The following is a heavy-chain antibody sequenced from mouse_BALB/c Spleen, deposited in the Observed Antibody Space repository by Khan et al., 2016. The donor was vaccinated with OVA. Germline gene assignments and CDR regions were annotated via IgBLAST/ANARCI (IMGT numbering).Heavy chain of an antibody. CDR2: ISSRGGGT. CDR3: ARGYYYFDH. V-gene: IGHV5-12-1*01. D-gene: IGHD2-3*01. Sequence: EVELVQSGGGLVKPGGSLKLSCAASAFDFSYYDMSWVRPTPERRLEWVAYISSRGGGTPYPDTVKGRFTISRDNAKNPMSLQRSGLKSEDTATYYCARGYYYFDHWGQGTILTVSS. CDR1: AFDFSYYD. J-gene: IGHJ2*01.